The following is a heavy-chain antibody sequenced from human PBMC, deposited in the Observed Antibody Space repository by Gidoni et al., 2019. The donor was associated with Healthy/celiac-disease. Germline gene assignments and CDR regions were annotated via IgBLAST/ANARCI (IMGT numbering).Heavy chain of an antibody. V-gene: IGHV3-11*06. CDR3: ARGVYSSGWYKEYYFDY. Sequence: QVQLVESGGGLVKPGGSLRLSCAASGFTFSDYYMSWIRQAPGKGLEWVSYISSSSSYTNYADSVKGRFTISRDNAKNSLYLQMNSLRAEDTAVYYCARGVYSSGWYKEYYFDYWGQGTLVTVSS. CDR2: ISSSSSYT. D-gene: IGHD6-19*01. J-gene: IGHJ4*02. CDR1: GFTFSDYY.